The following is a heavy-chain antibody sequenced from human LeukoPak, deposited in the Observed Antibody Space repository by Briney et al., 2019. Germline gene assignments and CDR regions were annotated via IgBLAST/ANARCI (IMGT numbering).Heavy chain of an antibody. J-gene: IGHJ4*02. D-gene: IGHD1/OR15-1a*01. V-gene: IGHV3-7*03. CDR3: LVTTRSRGFDY. CDR1: GFTFSSYW. CDR2: MRQGGRVQ. Sequence: GGSLRLSCAACGFTFSSYWMSGVRQAPGEGLEGVANMRQGGRVQHCVDSVKGRFTISRDNPKNSVYLQMSSLRAEDTAVYYCLVTTRSRGFDYWGQGTMVSVCS.